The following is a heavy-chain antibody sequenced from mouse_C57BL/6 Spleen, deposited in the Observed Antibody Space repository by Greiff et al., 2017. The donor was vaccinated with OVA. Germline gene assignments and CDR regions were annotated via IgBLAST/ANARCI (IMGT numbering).Heavy chain of an antibody. D-gene: IGHD2-1*01. CDR2: IYPGGGYT. Sequence: VKLQQSGAELVRPGTSVKMSCKASGYTFTNYWIGWAKQRPGHGLEWIGDIYPGGGYTNYNEKFKGKATLTADKSSSTAYMQFSSLTSEDSAIYYCARYYGNFFDYWGQGTTLTVSS. CDR3: ARYYGNFFDY. CDR1: GYTFTNYW. V-gene: IGHV1-63*01. J-gene: IGHJ2*01.